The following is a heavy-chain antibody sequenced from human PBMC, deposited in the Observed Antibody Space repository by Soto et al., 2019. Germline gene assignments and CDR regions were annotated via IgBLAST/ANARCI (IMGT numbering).Heavy chain of an antibody. V-gene: IGHV4-31*03. D-gene: IGHD3-9*01. CDR1: GGSISSGGYY. CDR3: ARGVDYDILTGYYPLVY. CDR2: IYYSGST. J-gene: IGHJ4*02. Sequence: SETLSLTCSVSGGSISSGGYYWSWIRQHPGKGLEWIGYIYYSGSTYYNPSLKSRVTISVDTSKNQFSLKLSSVTAADTAVYYCARGVDYDILTGYYPLVYWGQGTLVTVSS.